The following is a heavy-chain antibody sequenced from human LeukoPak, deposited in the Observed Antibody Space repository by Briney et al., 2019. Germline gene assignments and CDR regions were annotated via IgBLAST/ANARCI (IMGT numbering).Heavy chain of an antibody. D-gene: IGHD3-3*01. J-gene: IGHJ3*02. CDR1: GGSIGSYY. CDR2: IYYSGST. CDR3: ARDSAYDFWSGSGAFDI. Sequence: SETLSLTCTVSGGSIGSYYWSWIRQPPGKGLEWIGYIYYSGSTNYNPSLKSRVTISVDTSKNQFSLKLSSVTAADTAVYYCARDSAYDFWSGSGAFDIWGQGTMVTVSS. V-gene: IGHV4-59*01.